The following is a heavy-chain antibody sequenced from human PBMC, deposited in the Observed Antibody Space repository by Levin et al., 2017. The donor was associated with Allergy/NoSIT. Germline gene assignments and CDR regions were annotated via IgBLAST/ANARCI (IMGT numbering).Heavy chain of an antibody. J-gene: IGHJ4*02. Sequence: ASVKVSCKASGYTFTDYYMHWVRQAPGQGLEWMGWINPKSGRTLYAQTFHGRVTMTGDTSISTANMELSELRSDDTAVYYCARELHTNDMLTGPNDYWGQGTLVTVSS. D-gene: IGHD3-9*01. CDR3: ARELHTNDMLTGPNDY. CDR2: INPKSGRT. CDR1: GYTFTDYY. V-gene: IGHV1-2*02.